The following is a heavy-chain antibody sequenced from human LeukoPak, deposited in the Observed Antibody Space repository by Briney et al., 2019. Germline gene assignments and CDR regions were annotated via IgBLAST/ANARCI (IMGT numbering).Heavy chain of an antibody. V-gene: IGHV4-59*12. CDR2: IYYSGST. J-gene: IGHJ4*02. CDR3: ARVRAGGLRFVEWLSAFDY. Sequence: PSETLSLTCTVSGGSISNKYWSWIRQPPGKGLEWIGYIYYSGSTNYNPSLKSRVTILVDTSKNQFSLKIISVPAADTAVYYCARVRAGGLRFVEWLSAFDYWGQGTLVTVSS. CDR1: GGSISNKY. D-gene: IGHD3-3*01.